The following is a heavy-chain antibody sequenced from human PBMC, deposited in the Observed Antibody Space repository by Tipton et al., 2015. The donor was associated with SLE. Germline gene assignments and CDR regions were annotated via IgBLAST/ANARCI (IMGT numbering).Heavy chain of an antibody. CDR1: GFTVSSNY. J-gene: IGHJ3*02. V-gene: IGHV3-23*01. CDR2: ISGSGGDT. D-gene: IGHD6-19*01. Sequence: SLRLSCAASGFTVSSNYMSWVRQAPGKGLEWVSAISGSGGDTYYADSVKGRFTISRDNSKNTLDLQMNSLRAEDTAVYYCAKDRGWGAVAGDAFDIWGQGTMVTVSS. CDR3: AKDRGWGAVAGDAFDI.